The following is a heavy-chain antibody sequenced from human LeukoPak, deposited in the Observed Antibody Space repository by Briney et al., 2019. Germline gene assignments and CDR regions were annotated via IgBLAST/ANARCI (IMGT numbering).Heavy chain of an antibody. CDR2: IYTSGST. J-gene: IGHJ4*02. CDR1: GGSISSGSYY. V-gene: IGHV4-61*02. Sequence: SETLSLTCTVSGGSISSGSYYWSWIRQPAGKGLEWIGRIYTSGSTNYNPSLKSRVTISVDTSKNQFSLKLSSVTAADTAVYYCARDVWFGAGRTFDYWGQGTLVTVSS. D-gene: IGHD3-10*01. CDR3: ARDVWFGAGRTFDY.